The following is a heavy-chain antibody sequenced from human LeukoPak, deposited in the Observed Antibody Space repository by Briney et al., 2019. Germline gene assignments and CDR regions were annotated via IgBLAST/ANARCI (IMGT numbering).Heavy chain of an antibody. CDR3: AKDLYSSSTPYFDY. J-gene: IGHJ4*02. Sequence: GGSLRLSCAASGFTFYDYAMHWVRQAPGKGLEWVSGISWNSGSIGYADSVKGRFTISRDNAKNSLYLQMNSLRAEDTALYYCAKDLYSSSTPYFDYWGQGTLVTVSS. V-gene: IGHV3-9*01. CDR2: ISWNSGSI. D-gene: IGHD6-6*01. CDR1: GFTFYDYA.